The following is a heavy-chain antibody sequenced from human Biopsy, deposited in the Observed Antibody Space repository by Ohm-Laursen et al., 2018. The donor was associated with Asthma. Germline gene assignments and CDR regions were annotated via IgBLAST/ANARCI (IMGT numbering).Heavy chain of an antibody. CDR1: GYSFATNA. J-gene: IGHJ6*02. CDR3: ARSAETYSGFDSNYYGMDV. V-gene: IGHV1-3*01. Sequence: SVKVPCKASGYSFATNAMHWVRQAPGQRPEWMGWFNPGNGNAKVSEKFQGRVSITRDTSATTAYLEVSSLTSEDTAVYYCARSAETYSGFDSNYYGMDVWGQGTRVTVSS. CDR2: FNPGNGNA. D-gene: IGHD5-12*01.